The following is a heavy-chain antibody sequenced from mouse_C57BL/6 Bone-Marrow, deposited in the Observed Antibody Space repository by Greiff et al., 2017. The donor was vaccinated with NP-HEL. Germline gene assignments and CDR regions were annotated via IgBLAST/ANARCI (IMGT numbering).Heavy chain of an antibody. D-gene: IGHD2-4*01. CDR2: INPGSGGT. J-gene: IGHJ1*03. CDR1: GYAFTNYL. CDR3: ARELRWYFDV. V-gene: IGHV1-54*01. Sequence: QVQLKQSGAELIRPGTSVKVSCKASGYAFTNYLIEWVKQRPGQGLEWIGVINPGSGGTNYNEKFKGKATLTADKSSSPAYMQLSSLTSEDSAVYFCARELRWYFDVWGTGTTVTVSS.